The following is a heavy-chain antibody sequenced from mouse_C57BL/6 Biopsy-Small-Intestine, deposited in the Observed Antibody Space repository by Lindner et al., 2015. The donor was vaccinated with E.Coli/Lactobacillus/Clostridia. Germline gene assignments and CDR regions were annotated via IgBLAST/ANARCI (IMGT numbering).Heavy chain of an antibody. J-gene: IGHJ1*01. Sequence: SVKVSCKASGYTFTSYGISWVRQAPGQGLEWMGWISAYNGNTNYAQKLQGRVTMTTDTSTSTAYMELRSLRSDDTAVYYCAREGYYYGSGSYYNSYYYYYGMDVWGQGTTVTVSS. CDR2: ISAYNGNT. D-gene: IGHD1-1*02. V-gene: IGHV1-81*01. CDR1: GYTFTSYG. CDR3: AREGYYYGSGSYYNSYYYYYGMDV.